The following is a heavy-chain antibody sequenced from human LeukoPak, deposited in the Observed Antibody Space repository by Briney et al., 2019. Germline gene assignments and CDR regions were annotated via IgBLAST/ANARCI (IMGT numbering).Heavy chain of an antibody. CDR2: IYYSGST. CDR3: ARRVYYYAPFDP. J-gene: IGHJ5*02. V-gene: IGHV4-39*01. Sequence: SETLSLTCTVSSGSISSSSYYWGWIRQPPGKGLEWIGSIYYSGSTYYNPSLKSRVTISVDTSKNQFSLKLSSVTAADTAVYYCARRVYYYAPFDPWGQGTLVTVSS. CDR1: SGSISSSSYY. D-gene: IGHD3-10*01.